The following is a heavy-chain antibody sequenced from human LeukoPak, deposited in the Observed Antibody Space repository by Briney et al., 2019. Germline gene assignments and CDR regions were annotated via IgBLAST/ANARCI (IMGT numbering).Heavy chain of an antibody. CDR1: GASISSYY. Sequence: WDTLSLTGTASGASISSYYWRWLRQPPGKGVEGTGYIYYSCSTNDNPSLKRLVTISVNTSKNQFSLKQSLMTAADTAVYYCARFRGVIPDAFDIWGQGTMVTVSS. CDR3: ARFRGVIPDAFDI. CDR2: IYYSCST. V-gene: IGHV4-59*07. D-gene: IGHD3-10*01. J-gene: IGHJ3*02.